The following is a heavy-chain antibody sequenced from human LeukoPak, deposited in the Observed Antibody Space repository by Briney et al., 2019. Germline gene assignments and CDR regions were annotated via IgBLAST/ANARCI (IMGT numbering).Heavy chain of an antibody. V-gene: IGHV3-21*01. D-gene: IGHD6-19*01. CDR1: GFTFSTYA. CDR3: ARGAHYKQWLSL. Sequence: GGSLRLSCAASGFTFSTYAMNWVRQAPGKGLQWVSSIDPSGYTIFYADSVKGRFTISRDNAKNSLYLQMNSLRGEDTAVYYCARGAHYKQWLSLGGQGTLVTVSS. CDR2: IDPSGYTI. J-gene: IGHJ4*02.